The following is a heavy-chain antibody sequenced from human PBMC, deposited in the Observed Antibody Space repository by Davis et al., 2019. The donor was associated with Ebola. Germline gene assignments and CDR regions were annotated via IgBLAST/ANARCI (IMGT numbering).Heavy chain of an antibody. J-gene: IGHJ6*02. Sequence: TCAASGFTFSSYGMHWVRQAPGQGLEWMGWINPNSGGTNYAQKFQGWVTMTRDTSISTAYMELSRLRSDDTAVYYCARATMITFGGVIVNNYYYYGMDVWGQGTTVTVSS. D-gene: IGHD3-16*02. CDR2: INPNSGGT. V-gene: IGHV1-2*04. CDR1: GFTFSSYG. CDR3: ARATMITFGGVIVNNYYYYGMDV.